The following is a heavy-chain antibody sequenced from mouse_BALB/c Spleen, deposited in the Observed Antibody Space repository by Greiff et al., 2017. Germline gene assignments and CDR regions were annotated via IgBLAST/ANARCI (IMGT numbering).Heavy chain of an antibody. V-gene: IGHV1S81*02. J-gene: IGHJ3*01. Sequence: QVQLQQPGAELVKPGASVKLSCKASGYTFTSYYMYWVKQRPGQGLEWIGGINPSNGGTNFNEKFKSKATLTVDKSSSTAYMQLSSLTSEDSAVYYCTRCYDGYYPPFAYWGQGTLVTVSA. CDR3: TRCYDGYYPPFAY. D-gene: IGHD2-3*01. CDR2: INPSNGGT. CDR1: GYTFTSYY.